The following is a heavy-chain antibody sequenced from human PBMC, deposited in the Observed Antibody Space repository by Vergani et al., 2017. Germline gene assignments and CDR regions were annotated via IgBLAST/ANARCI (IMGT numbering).Heavy chain of an antibody. CDR1: GFTFSNAW. CDR2: IYTSGST. Sequence: VQLVESGGGLVEPGGSLRLSCAASGFTFSNAWISWVRQAPGKGLEWIGRIYTSGSTNYNPSLKSRVTMSVDTSKNQFSLKLSSVTAADTAVYYCAREASRGGSSWYHRNWYFDLWGRGTLVTVSS. J-gene: IGHJ2*01. CDR3: AREASRGGSSWYHRNWYFDL. D-gene: IGHD6-13*01. V-gene: IGHV4-4*07.